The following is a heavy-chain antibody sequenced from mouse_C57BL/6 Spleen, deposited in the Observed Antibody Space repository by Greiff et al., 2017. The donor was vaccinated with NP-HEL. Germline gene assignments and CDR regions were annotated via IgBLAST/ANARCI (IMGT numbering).Heavy chain of an antibody. J-gene: IGHJ1*03. CDR3: TRGPSYWYFDV. CDR2: ISSGGDYI. Sequence: EVLLVESGEGLVKPGGSLKLSCAASGFTFSSYAMSWVRQTPEKRLEWVAYISSGGDYIYYADTVKGRFTFSRDNARNTLYLQMRSLKSEDTAMYYCTRGPSYWYFDVWGTGTTVTVS. CDR1: GFTFSSYA. V-gene: IGHV5-9-1*02.